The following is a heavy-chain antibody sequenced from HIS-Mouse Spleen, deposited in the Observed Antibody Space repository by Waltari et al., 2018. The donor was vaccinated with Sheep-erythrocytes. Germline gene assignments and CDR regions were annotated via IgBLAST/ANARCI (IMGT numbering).Heavy chain of an antibody. Sequence: EVQLVESGGGLVKPVGSLRLSCAASGFTFSNAWMSWVRQAPGKGREWVGGMKSKTDGGTTDYAEPVKGRFTISRDDSKNTLYLQMNSLKTEDTAVYYCTTEGVGDYWCQGTLVTVSS. CDR1: GFTFSNAW. V-gene: IGHV3-15*01. CDR3: TTEGVGDY. D-gene: IGHD1-26*01. CDR2: MKSKTDGGTT. J-gene: IGHJ4*02.